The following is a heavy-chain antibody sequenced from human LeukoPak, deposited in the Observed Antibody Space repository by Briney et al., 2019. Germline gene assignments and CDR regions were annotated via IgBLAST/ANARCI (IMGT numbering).Heavy chain of an antibody. CDR2: INHSGST. CDR3: ARAKSDYGPYYYYGMDV. J-gene: IGHJ6*02. V-gene: IGHV4-34*01. CDR1: GGSFSGYY. Sequence: SETLSLTCAVYGGSFSGYYWSWIRQPPGKGLEWIGEINHSGSTNYDPSLKSRVTISVDTSKNQFSLKLSSVTAADTAVYYCARAKSDYGPYYYYGMDVWAKGPRSPSP. D-gene: IGHD4-17*01.